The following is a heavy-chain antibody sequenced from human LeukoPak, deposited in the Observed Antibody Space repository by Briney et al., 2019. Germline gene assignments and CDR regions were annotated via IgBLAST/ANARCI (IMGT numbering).Heavy chain of an antibody. CDR3: ARGYSGSYGRFDP. V-gene: IGHV4-38-2*02. J-gene: IGHJ5*02. Sequence: SETLSLTCTVSGYSIRSGDYWGWIRQPPGKGLEWIGNIYHSGSTYYNPSLKSRVIISVDTSKNHFSLKLSSVTAADTAVYYCARGYSGSYGRFDPWGQGTLVTVSS. CDR2: IYHSGST. D-gene: IGHD1-26*01. CDR1: GYSIRSGDY.